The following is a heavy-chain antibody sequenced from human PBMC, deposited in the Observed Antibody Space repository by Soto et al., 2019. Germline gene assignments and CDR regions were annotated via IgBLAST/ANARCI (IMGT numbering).Heavy chain of an antibody. D-gene: IGHD3-9*01. J-gene: IGHJ4*02. Sequence: PGGSLRLSCAASGFTFSDYSMHWVRQAPGKGLEWVSVITGSRGKTYYADSVKGRFTISRDNSKNTLYLQMNSLRAEDTAVYYCAKGLSLSYIDTLTGPDYWGQGTRVTVSS. CDR3: AKGLSLSYIDTLTGPDY. CDR2: ITGSRGKT. CDR1: GFTFSDYS. V-gene: IGHV3-23*01.